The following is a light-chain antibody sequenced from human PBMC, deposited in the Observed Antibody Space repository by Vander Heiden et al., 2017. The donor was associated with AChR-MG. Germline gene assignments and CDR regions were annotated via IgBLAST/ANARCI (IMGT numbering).Light chain of an antibody. CDR2: YAS. V-gene: IGKV1D-43*01. Sequence: AFRLPKSPSSLPASVGDRGTISCWASHGISSYLAEYQQKPAKAPKLFIYYASSLQSGVPSRFSGSRSGTDYTLTISSRQPEEFATYYCQQYDSTPLTFGGGTKVEIK. CDR1: HGISSY. J-gene: IGKJ4*01. CDR3: QQYDSTPLT.